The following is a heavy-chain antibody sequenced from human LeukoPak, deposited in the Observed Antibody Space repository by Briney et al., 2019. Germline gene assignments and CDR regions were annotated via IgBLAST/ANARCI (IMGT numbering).Heavy chain of an antibody. Sequence: GGSLRLSCAASGFTFSSYSMNWVRQAPGKGLEWVSGINWNGGSTGYADSVKGRFTISRDNAKNSLYLQMNSLRAEDTALYHCARDHYYGSGSDYWGQGTLVTVSS. CDR2: INWNGGST. CDR3: ARDHYYGSGSDY. V-gene: IGHV3-20*01. D-gene: IGHD3-10*01. J-gene: IGHJ4*02. CDR1: GFTFSSYS.